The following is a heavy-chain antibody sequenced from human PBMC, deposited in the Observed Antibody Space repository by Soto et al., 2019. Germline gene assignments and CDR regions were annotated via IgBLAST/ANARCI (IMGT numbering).Heavy chain of an antibody. CDR2: IIPIIGPA. Sequence: QVQLVQSGAEVKRPGSSVKLSCKASGGTFTYYGISRVRQAPGQGLEWMGGIIPIIGPATYAQKFQGRLTITADQSTRTAYRELSSLGSKDTPLYSCPSHLGTPIPGPPRRKTDGGLAPGGQGPLVTAS. CDR1: GGTFTYYG. V-gene: IGHV1-69*01. CDR3: PSHLGTPIPGPPRRKTDGGLAP. D-gene: IGHD2-15*01. J-gene: IGHJ5*02.